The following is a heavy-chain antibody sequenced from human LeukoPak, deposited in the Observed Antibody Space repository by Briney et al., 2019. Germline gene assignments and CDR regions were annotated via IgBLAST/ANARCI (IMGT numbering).Heavy chain of an antibody. J-gene: IGHJ4*02. Sequence: PGGSLRLSCAASGFTFSSYAMSWVRQAPGKGLEWVSAISGSGGSTYYADSVRGRFTISRDNSKNTLYLQTNSLRAEDTAVYYCAKDRAYYFDYWGQGTLVTVSS. CDR1: GFTFSSYA. CDR3: AKDRAYYFDY. CDR2: ISGSGGST. V-gene: IGHV3-23*01.